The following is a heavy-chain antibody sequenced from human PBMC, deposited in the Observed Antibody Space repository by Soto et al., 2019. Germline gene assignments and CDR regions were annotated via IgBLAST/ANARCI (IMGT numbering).Heavy chain of an antibody. CDR3: TVGYCTGGTCYSGYFQH. J-gene: IGHJ1*01. Sequence: DVQLVQSGGGLVQPGGSLKLSCAASGFTFSGSTVHWVRQASGEGLQWVGRIRSKANDYATTYIASVKGRFTISRDDSRNTAYLQMSDLKTEDTAVYYCTVGYCTGGTCYSGYFQHWGQGALVTVFS. D-gene: IGHD2-15*01. CDR2: IRSKANDYAT. V-gene: IGHV3-73*02. CDR1: GFTFSGST.